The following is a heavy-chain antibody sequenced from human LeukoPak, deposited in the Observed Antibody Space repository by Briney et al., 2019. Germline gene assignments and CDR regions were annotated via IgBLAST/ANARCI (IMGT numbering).Heavy chain of an antibody. CDR2: IRYDGSNK. CDR1: GFTFSSYG. Sequence: PGGSLRLSCAASGFTFSSYGMHWVRQAPAKGLEWVAFIRYDGSNKYYADSVKGRFTSSRDNSKNTLYLQMNSLTAEDTAVYYCAKNWVYIGWFDPWGQGTLVTVSS. V-gene: IGHV3-30*02. D-gene: IGHD6-13*01. J-gene: IGHJ5*02. CDR3: AKNWVYIGWFDP.